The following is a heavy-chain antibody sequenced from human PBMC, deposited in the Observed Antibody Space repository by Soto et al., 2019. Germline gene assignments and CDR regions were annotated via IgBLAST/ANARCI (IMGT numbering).Heavy chain of an antibody. D-gene: IGHD2-15*01. V-gene: IGHV4-39*01. J-gene: IGHJ5*02. Sequence: QLQLQESGPGLVKTSETLSLTCTVSGGSISSSSYYWGWIRQPPGKGLEWIGTIYYSGSTYYNPSLKSRVTMSVDTSKNQFSLTLTSVTAADTAVYYCARHIYCSDGTCYSGGYWFDPWGQGTLVIVSS. CDR2: IYYSGST. CDR1: GGSISSSSYY. CDR3: ARHIYCSDGTCYSGGYWFDP.